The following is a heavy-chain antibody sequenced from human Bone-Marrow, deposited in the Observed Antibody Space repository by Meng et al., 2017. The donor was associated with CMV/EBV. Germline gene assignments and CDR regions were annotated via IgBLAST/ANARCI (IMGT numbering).Heavy chain of an antibody. CDR1: GYSVSSYYY. V-gene: IGHV4-38-2*02. CDR2: IYYSGST. J-gene: IGHJ5*02. CDR3: ARRAVTPWHWFDP. Sequence: SETLSLTCTVSGYSVSSYYYWGWIRQPPGKGLEWIGSIYYSGSTYYNPSLKSRVTISVDTSKNQFSLKLSSVTAADTAVYYCARRAVTPWHWFDPWGQGTLVTVSS. D-gene: IGHD4-11*01.